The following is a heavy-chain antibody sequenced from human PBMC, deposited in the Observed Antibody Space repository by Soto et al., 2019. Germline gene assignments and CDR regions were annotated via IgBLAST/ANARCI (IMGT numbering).Heavy chain of an antibody. CDR1: GFTFSNYW. Sequence: GGSLRLSCAASGFTFSNYWMSWVRQAPGKGLEWVANIQQDGSEKSYVDSVKGRFTISRDNAKNSLFLQMNSLRAEDTAVYYCARRRGYSYFDSWGQGTLVTVSS. V-gene: IGHV3-7*05. J-gene: IGHJ4*02. D-gene: IGHD3-22*01. CDR3: ARRRGYSYFDS. CDR2: IQQDGSEK.